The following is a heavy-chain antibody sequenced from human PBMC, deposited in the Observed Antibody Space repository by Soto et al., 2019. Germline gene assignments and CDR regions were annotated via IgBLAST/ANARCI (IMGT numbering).Heavy chain of an antibody. Sequence: GGSLRLSCAASGFTVSSNYMSWVRQAPGKGLEWVSVIYSGGSTYYADSVKGRFTISRDNSKNTLYLQMNSLRAEDTAVYYCASGPPLDIVVVPAAIRGYMDVWGKGTTVTVSS. CDR1: GFTVSSNY. J-gene: IGHJ6*03. V-gene: IGHV3-66*01. D-gene: IGHD2-2*01. CDR2: IYSGGST. CDR3: ASGPPLDIVVVPAAIRGYMDV.